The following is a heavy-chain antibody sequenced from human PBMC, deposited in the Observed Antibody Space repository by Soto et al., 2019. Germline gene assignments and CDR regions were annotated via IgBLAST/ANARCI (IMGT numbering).Heavy chain of an antibody. CDR1: GDTLTSYY. J-gene: IGHJ3*02. CDR2: INPSGGST. D-gene: IGHD6-19*01. CDR3: ASPSLAVAGSDGFDI. Sequence: ASVKVSCKASGDTLTSYYMHWVRQAPGQGLEWMGIINPSGGSTIYAQKFQVRVTMTRDTSTSTVYMELSSLRSEDTAVYYCASPSLAVAGSDGFDIWGQGTMVT. V-gene: IGHV1-46*01.